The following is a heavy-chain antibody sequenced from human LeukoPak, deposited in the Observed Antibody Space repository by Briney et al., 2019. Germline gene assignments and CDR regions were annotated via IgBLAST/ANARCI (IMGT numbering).Heavy chain of an antibody. CDR2: ITPNSGGT. CDR3: ARDSAMVTRRLNWFDA. D-gene: IGHD4-17*01. Sequence: ASVKVSCKAAGYFLTDYSIHWVRQAPGHGLEWMGWITPNSGGTKYAQKFQGRVTMTRDTSISTAYMELSRLRSDDTAVYYCARDSAMVTRRLNWFDAWGQGTLVTVSS. V-gene: IGHV1-2*02. CDR1: GYFLTDYS. J-gene: IGHJ5*02.